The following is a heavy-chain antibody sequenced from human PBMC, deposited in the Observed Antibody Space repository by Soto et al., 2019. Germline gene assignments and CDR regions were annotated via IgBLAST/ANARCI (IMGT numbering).Heavy chain of an antibody. CDR1: GFTFSSYG. Sequence: PGGSLRLSCAASGFTFSSYGMHWVRQAPGKGLEWVAVIWYEGSNKYYADTVKGRFTISRDNSKNTLYLQMNSLRAEDTAVYYCARDGYCSGGSCYSVPVFDYWGQGT. V-gene: IGHV3-33*01. D-gene: IGHD2-15*01. CDR2: IWYEGSNK. CDR3: ARDGYCSGGSCYSVPVFDY. J-gene: IGHJ4*02.